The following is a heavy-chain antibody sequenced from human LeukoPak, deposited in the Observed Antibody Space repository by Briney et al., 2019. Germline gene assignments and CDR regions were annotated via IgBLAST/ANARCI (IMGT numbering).Heavy chain of an antibody. V-gene: IGHV4-4*07. CDR3: ARALWFGESKTAPYYYYMGV. J-gene: IGHJ6*03. CDR2: IYSSGST. Sequence: KSSETLSLACTVSGDSISSYFWSWIRQPAGKGLEWIGRIYSSGSTNYNPALKSRVTMSVDTSKNQFSLKLSPVTAADTAVYYCARALWFGESKTAPYYYYMGVWGKGTTVTVSS. CDR1: GDSISSYF. D-gene: IGHD3-10*01.